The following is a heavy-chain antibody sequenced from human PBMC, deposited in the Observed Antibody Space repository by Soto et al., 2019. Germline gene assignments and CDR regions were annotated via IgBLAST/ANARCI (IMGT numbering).Heavy chain of an antibody. CDR2: ISYDGSNK. Sequence: GGSLRLSCAASGFTFSSDGMHWVRQAPGKGLEWVAVISYDGSNKYYADSVKGRFTISRDNSKNTLYLQMNSLRAEDTAVYYCAKDFADEQWLVQDAFDIWGQRTMVTV. D-gene: IGHD6-19*01. J-gene: IGHJ3*02. CDR3: AKDFADEQWLVQDAFDI. V-gene: IGHV3-30*18. CDR1: GFTFSSDG.